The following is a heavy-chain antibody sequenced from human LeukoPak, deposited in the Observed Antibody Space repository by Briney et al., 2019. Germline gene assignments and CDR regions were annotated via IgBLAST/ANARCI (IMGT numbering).Heavy chain of an antibody. J-gene: IGHJ4*02. D-gene: IGHD3-22*01. Sequence: SETLSLTRTVSGGPTTSYYWSWIRQPPGKGLGWVGYIFHSGSTNYNPSLKSRVTMSIDTSKNQFSLKLSSVTAADTAVYYCARLRHYFDSSGYYYHLDYWGLGTLVTVSS. CDR3: ARLRHYFDSSGYYYHLDY. CDR1: GGPTTSYY. V-gene: IGHV4-59*08. CDR2: IFHSGST.